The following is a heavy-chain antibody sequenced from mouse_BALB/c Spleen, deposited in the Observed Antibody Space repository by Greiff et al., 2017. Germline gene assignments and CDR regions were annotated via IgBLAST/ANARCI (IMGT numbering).Heavy chain of an antibody. J-gene: IGHJ4*01. CDR3: TRALRSDYAMDY. V-gene: IGHV5-6-4*01. CDR2: ISSGGSYT. Sequence: EVHLVESGGGLVKPGGSLKLSCAASGFTFSSYTMSWVRQTPEKRLEWVATISSGGSYTYYPDSVKGRFTISRDNAKNTLYLQMSSLKSEDTAMYYCTRALRSDYAMDYWGQGTSVTVSS. CDR1: GFTFSSYT. D-gene: IGHD3-2*02.